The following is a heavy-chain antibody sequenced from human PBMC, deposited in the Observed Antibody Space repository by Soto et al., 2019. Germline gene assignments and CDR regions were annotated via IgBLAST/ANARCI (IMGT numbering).Heavy chain of an antibody. D-gene: IGHD5-18*01. Sequence: QVQLQQWGAGLLKPSETLSLTCAVYGGSFSGYYWSWIRQPPGKGLGWIGEINHSGSTNYNPSLKSRVTISVDTSKNQFSLKLSSVTAADTAVYYCARKKRLPIHYYGMDVWGQGTTVTVSS. CDR1: GGSFSGYY. V-gene: IGHV4-34*01. CDR3: ARKKRLPIHYYGMDV. CDR2: INHSGST. J-gene: IGHJ6*02.